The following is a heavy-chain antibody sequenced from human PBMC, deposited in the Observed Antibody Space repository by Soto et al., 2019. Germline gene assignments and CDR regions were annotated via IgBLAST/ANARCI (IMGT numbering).Heavy chain of an antibody. CDR1: GFTFSSYG. J-gene: IGHJ6*02. D-gene: IGHD2-15*01. Sequence: GGSLRLSCAASGFTFSSYGMHWVRQAPGKGLEWVAVISYDGSNKYYADSVKGRFTISRENSKNTLYLQMNSLRAEDTAVYYCAKDRVVVAAISSGIYYYYGMDVWGQGTTVTVSS. CDR3: AKDRVVVAAISSGIYYYYGMDV. CDR2: ISYDGSNK. V-gene: IGHV3-30*18.